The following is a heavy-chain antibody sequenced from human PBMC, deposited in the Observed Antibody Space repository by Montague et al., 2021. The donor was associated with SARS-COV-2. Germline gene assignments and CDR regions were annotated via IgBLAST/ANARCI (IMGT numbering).Heavy chain of an antibody. D-gene: IGHD6-6*01. CDR1: GGSFSGYY. J-gene: IGHJ6*02. Sequence: SETLSLTCAVYGGSFSGYYWSWIRQPPGKGLEWIGEINHSGSTNYNPSLKSRVTISVDTSKNQFSLKLSSVTAADTAVYYCARSGWEQHVRARYYYYGMDVWGQGTTVTVSS. CDR2: INHSGST. CDR3: ARSGWEQHVRARYYYYGMDV. V-gene: IGHV4-34*01.